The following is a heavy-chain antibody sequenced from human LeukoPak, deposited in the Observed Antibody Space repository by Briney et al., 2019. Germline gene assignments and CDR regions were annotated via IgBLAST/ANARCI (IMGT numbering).Heavy chain of an antibody. CDR3: ARDPEAGLGIAVADRTGN. CDR2: IKQDGSEK. D-gene: IGHD6-19*01. V-gene: IGHV3-7*01. J-gene: IGHJ4*02. CDR1: GFTFSSYW. Sequence: PGGSLRLSCAASGFTFSSYWMSWVRQAPGKGLEWVANIKQDGSEKYYVDSVKGRFTISRDNAKNSLYLQMNSLRAEDTAVYYCARDPEAGLGIAVADRTGNWGQGTLVTVSS.